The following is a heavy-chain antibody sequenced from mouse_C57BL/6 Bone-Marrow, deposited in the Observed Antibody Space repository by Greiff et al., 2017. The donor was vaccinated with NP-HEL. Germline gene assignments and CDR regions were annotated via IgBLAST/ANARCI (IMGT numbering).Heavy chain of an antibody. D-gene: IGHD2-4*01. CDR2: ISSGGSYT. Sequence: EVQVVESGGDLVKPGGSLKLSCAASGFTFSSYGMSWVRQTPDKRLEWVATISSGGSYTYYPDSVKGRFTISRDNAKNTLYLQMSSLKSEDTAMYYCARHGVQDYDVRDAMDYWGQGTSVTVSS. V-gene: IGHV5-6*01. J-gene: IGHJ4*01. CDR3: ARHGVQDYDVRDAMDY. CDR1: GFTFSSYG.